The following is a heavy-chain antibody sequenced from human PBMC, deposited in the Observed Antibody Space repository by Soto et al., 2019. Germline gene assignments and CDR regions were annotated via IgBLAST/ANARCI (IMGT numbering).Heavy chain of an antibody. CDR1: GGSISSYY. V-gene: IGHV4-59*01. D-gene: IGHD3-10*01. CDR2: IYYSGST. J-gene: IGHJ5*02. CDR3: ARARLSRSWWFDP. Sequence: SETLSLTCTVSGGSISSYYWSWIRQPPGKGLEWIGYIYYSGSTNYNPSLKSRVTISVDTSKNQFSLKRSSVTAADTAVYYCARARLSRSWWFDPWGQGTLVTVSS.